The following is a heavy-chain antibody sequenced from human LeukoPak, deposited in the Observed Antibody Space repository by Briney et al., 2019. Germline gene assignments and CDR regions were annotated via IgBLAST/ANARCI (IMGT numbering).Heavy chain of an antibody. CDR3: VRGGQGDGHSADEGFDI. J-gene: IGHJ3*02. CDR1: GDSVFSNSS. CDR2: TYYRSEWYN. D-gene: IGHD5-18*01. Sequence: SQTLSLTCAISGDSVFSNSSWNWIRQSPSSGLEWLGRTYYRSEWYNDYGVSVKSRININPDTSKNHFSLQLSSVTPEDTAVYYCVRGGQGDGHSADEGFDIWGQGTMVTVS. V-gene: IGHV6-1*01.